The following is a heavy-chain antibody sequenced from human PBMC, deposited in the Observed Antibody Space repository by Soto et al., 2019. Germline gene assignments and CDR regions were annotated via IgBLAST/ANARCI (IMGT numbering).Heavy chain of an antibody. CDR1: GFTFSNYA. Sequence: QVQLVESGGGVVQPGRSLRLSCAASGFTFSNYAMLWVRQAPGKGLEWVAGTWYDGNKKYYIDSVKGRFTISRDNSRDTLYLQMNGLRVEDTAVYYCARDLSYLEWNYYGMDVWGQGTTVTVSS. CDR3: ARDLSYLEWNYYGMDV. J-gene: IGHJ6*02. D-gene: IGHD3-3*01. V-gene: IGHV3-33*01. CDR2: TWYDGNKK.